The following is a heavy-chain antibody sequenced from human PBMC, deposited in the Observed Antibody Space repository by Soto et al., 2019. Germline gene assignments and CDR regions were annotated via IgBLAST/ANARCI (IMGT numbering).Heavy chain of an antibody. V-gene: IGHV3-48*03. CDR2: ITSSGNIL. J-gene: IGHJ4*02. CDR3: ARGPPISGSYLNY. CDR1: GFTFSNYE. D-gene: IGHD1-26*01. Sequence: PGGSLRLSCAASGFTFSNYEMNWVRQAPGKGLEWVSYITSSGNILYYADSVKGRFTISRDNAKNSLYLQMNSLRAEDTAIYYCARGPPISGSYLNYWGQGTVVTVSS.